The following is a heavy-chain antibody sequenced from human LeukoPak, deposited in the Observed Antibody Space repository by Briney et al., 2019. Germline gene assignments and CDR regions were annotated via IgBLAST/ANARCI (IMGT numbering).Heavy chain of an antibody. Sequence: ASVKVSCKVSGYILTELSMHWVRQAPGKGLEWMGGFDPEDGETIYAQKFQGIITMTEDTSTDTAYMELSSLRSEDTALYYCATHSSGYYYVNPLWQHWGQGTLVTVSS. J-gene: IGHJ1*01. V-gene: IGHV1-24*01. CDR2: FDPEDGET. CDR3: ATHSSGYYYVNPLWQH. CDR1: GYILTELS. D-gene: IGHD3-22*01.